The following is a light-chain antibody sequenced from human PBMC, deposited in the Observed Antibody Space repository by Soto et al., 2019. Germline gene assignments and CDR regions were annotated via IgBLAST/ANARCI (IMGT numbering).Light chain of an antibody. CDR1: QSISSSY. V-gene: IGKV3-20*01. J-gene: IGKJ2*01. CDR2: AAS. Sequence: EIVLTQSPGTLSLSPGERATLSCRASQSISSSYLAWYQQKPGQAPRLLIYAASSRATGIPDRFSGSGSGTDFTLSISRLELDDCAVYYCQQYGSSSYTFGQGTQLEIK. CDR3: QQYGSSSYT.